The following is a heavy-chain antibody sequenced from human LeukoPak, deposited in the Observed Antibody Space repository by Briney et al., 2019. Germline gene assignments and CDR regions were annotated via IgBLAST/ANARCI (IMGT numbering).Heavy chain of an antibody. V-gene: IGHV3-11*04. CDR1: GFTFSDYN. J-gene: IGHJ5*02. CDR3: ARDFCSGGSCLVSDDWFDP. D-gene: IGHD2-15*01. Sequence: GGSLRLSCAASGFTFSDYNMRWIRQAPGKGLEWVSSISRSGSTKYYADSVKGRFTISRDNAKNTLYLQMNSLRAEDTAVYHCARDFCSGGSCLVSDDWFDPWGQGTLVTVSS. CDR2: ISRSGSTK.